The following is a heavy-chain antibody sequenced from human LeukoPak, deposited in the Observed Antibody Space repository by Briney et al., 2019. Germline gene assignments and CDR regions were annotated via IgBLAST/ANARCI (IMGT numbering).Heavy chain of an antibody. CDR2: IWYDGSHK. CDR1: GFSFSSSG. D-gene: IGHD3-10*01. CDR3: ARALMLRGAIICLDP. Sequence: PGSSLTLPCAPSGFSFSSSGMHWVRQAPAKGLEWVAVIWYDGSHKYYADSVKGRFTISRDNSKNTMYLQMNSLRVEDTAVYYCARALMLRGAIICLDPWGQGTLVIVSS. J-gene: IGHJ5*02. V-gene: IGHV3-33*01.